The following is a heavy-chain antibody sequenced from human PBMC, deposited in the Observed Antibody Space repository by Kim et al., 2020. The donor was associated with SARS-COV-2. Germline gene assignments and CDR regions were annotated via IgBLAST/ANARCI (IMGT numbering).Heavy chain of an antibody. CDR1: GYSFANSY. CDR2: IYPGDSET. V-gene: IGHV5-51*01. J-gene: IGHJ2*01. D-gene: IGHD6-13*01. Sequence: GESLKISCKGSGYSFANSYIGWVRQMPGKGLEWMGIIYPGDSETTYSPSFQGQVTISADKSISTAYLQWSSLKASDTAMYYCARSSGYTIYWYFDLWGRGTLVTVSS. CDR3: ARSSGYTIYWYFDL.